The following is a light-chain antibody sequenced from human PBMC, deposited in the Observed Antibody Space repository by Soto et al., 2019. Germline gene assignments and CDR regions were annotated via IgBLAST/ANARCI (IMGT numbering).Light chain of an antibody. CDR2: GAF. CDR1: QSVSYN. CDR3: QQYKNWPPLT. V-gene: IGKV3-15*01. J-gene: IGKJ4*01. Sequence: EIVMTQSPATLSVSPGETATLSCRASQSVSYNLAWYQQKPGQGPRLLIYGAFTRATGIPARFSGSGSGTEFTPTNSSLQSEDFAVYYCQQYKNWPPLTFGGGTKVEIK.